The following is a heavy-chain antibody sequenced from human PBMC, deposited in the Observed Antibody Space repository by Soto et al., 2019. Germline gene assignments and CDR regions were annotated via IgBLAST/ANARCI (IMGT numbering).Heavy chain of an antibody. Sequence: PSETLSLTCSVSGGYISSSSYYWIWIRKPPGKGLEWIGSIYYSGSTYYNPSLKSRVTISVDTSKNQFSLKLSSVTAADTAVYYFARTGMATTTLFWFDPWGQGTLVTVSS. CDR1: GGYISSSSYY. CDR2: IYYSGST. V-gene: IGHV4-39*01. CDR3: ARTGMATTTLFWFDP. D-gene: IGHD1-26*01. J-gene: IGHJ5*01.